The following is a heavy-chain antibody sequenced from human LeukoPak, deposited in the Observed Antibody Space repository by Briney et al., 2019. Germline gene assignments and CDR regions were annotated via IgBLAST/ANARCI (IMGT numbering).Heavy chain of an antibody. J-gene: IGHJ2*01. Sequence: PSETLSLTCAVSGGSISSSNWWSWVRQPPGKGLEWIGEIYHSGSTNYNPSLKSRVTISVDKSKNQFSLKLSSVTAADTAVYYCAREQGHYSYGSPDAYWYFDLWGRGTLVTVSS. V-gene: IGHV4-4*02. CDR1: GGSISSSNW. D-gene: IGHD5-18*01. CDR2: IYHSGST. CDR3: AREQGHYSYGSPDAYWYFDL.